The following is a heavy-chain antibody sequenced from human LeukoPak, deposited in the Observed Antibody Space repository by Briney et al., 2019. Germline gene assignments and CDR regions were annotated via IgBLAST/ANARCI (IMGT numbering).Heavy chain of an antibody. CDR3: ARDQGLLVVAGRFGY. V-gene: IGHV3-21*01. Sequence: PGGSLRLSCAASGFTFSSYSMNWVRQAPGKGLEWVSSISSSNSYIYNADSVKGRFIISRDNAKNSLYLQMNSLRAEDTAVYYCARDQGLLVVAGRFGYWGQGTLVTVSS. CDR2: ISSSNSYI. D-gene: IGHD6-19*01. J-gene: IGHJ4*02. CDR1: GFTFSSYS.